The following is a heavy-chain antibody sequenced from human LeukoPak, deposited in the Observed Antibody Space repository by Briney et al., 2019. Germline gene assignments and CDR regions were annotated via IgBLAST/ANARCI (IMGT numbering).Heavy chain of an antibody. V-gene: IGHV4-34*01. CDR2: INHSGST. CDR3: ASHYYDFLTGYEYFDY. D-gene: IGHD3-9*01. CDR1: GGSFSGYY. Sequence: SETLSLTCAVYGGSFSGYYWSWIRQPPGKGLEWIGEINHSGSTNYNPSLKSRVTISVDTSKNQFSLKLSSVTAADTAVYYCASHYYDFLTGYEYFDYWGQGTLVTVSS. J-gene: IGHJ4*02.